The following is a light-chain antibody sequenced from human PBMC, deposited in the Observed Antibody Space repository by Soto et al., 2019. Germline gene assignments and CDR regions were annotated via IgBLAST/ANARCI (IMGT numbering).Light chain of an antibody. CDR1: QDISNY. V-gene: IGKV1-33*01. J-gene: IGKJ2*01. CDR3: QQYDNLPYT. Sequence: DIQMTQSPSSLSASVGDRVTITCQASQDISNYLNWYQQKPGKVPNLLMYDASNLETGVPSRFSGSRSGTDFTFTITSLQPEDIATYYCQQYDNLPYTFGQGTKLEIK. CDR2: DAS.